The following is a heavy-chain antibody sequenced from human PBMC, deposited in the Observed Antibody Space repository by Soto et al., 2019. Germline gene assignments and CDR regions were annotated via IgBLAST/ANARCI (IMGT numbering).Heavy chain of an antibody. V-gene: IGHV5-10-1*01. CDR1: GYSLTSYW. J-gene: IGHJ6*02. CDR2: IDPSDSYT. CDR3: ARRYNEAAGKSPHGMDV. D-gene: IGHD6-13*01. Sequence: PRESLKISCKGSGYSLTSYWISWVRQMPGKGLEWMGRIDPSDSYTNYSPSFQGHVTISADKSISTAYLQWSSLKASDTAMYYCARRYNEAAGKSPHGMDVWGQGTTVTVSS.